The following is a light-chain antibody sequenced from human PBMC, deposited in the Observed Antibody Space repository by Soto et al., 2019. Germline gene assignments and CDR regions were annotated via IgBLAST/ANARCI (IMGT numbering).Light chain of an antibody. CDR2: DAS. V-gene: IGKV1-5*01. Sequence: DIQMTQSPSTLSASVGDRVTITCRASQSISSWLAGYQQKPGKAPKLLLYDASSLESAVPSRFSGSGSGTEFTLTISSLQPDDFATYYCQQYNSYSTFGQGTKVEIK. CDR3: QQYNSYST. J-gene: IGKJ1*01. CDR1: QSISSW.